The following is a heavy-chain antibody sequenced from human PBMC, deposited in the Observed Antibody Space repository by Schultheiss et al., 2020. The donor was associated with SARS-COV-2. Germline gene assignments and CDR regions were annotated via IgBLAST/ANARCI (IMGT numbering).Heavy chain of an antibody. CDR3: ARDGGGYDFWSGYYSYYYMDV. J-gene: IGHJ6*03. CDR2: INPNSGGT. D-gene: IGHD3-3*01. CDR1: GYTFTGYY. V-gene: IGHV1-2*07. Sequence: ASVKVSCKASGYTFTGYYMHWVRQAPGQGLEWMGWINPNSGGTNYAHKFQGRVTMTRDTSISTAYMELSRLRSDDTAVYYCARDGGGYDFWSGYYSYYYMDVWGKGTTVTVSS.